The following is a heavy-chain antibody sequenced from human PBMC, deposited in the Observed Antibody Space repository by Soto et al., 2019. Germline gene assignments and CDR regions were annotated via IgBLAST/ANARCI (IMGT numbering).Heavy chain of an antibody. Sequence: ASETLSLTCTVSGSSISSYYWSWIRQPPGKGLEWIGYIYYSGSTNYNPSLKSRVTISVDPSKNQFSLKLSSVTAADTAVYSCARERITMVRATYYYHGMDVWGQGATVTVSS. J-gene: IGHJ6*02. CDR3: ARERITMVRATYYYHGMDV. CDR1: GSSISSYY. D-gene: IGHD3-10*01. CDR2: IYYSGST. V-gene: IGHV4-59*01.